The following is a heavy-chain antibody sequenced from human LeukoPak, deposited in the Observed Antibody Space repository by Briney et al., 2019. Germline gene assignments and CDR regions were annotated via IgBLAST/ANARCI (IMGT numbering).Heavy chain of an antibody. V-gene: IGHV1-2*02. CDR1: GYTFTGYY. D-gene: IGHD2-2*01. CDR3: ARFGYRSSTSCFYYMDV. CDR2: INPNSGGT. J-gene: IGHJ6*03. Sequence: VASVKVSCKASGYTFTGYYMHWVRQAPGQGLEWMGWINPNSGGTNYAQKFQGRVTMTRDTSISTAYMELSRLRSDDTAVYYCARFGYRSSTSCFYYMDVWGKGTTVTVSS.